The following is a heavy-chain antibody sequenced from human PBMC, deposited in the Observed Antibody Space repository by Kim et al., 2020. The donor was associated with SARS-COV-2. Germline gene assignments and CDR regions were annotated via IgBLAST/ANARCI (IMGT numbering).Heavy chain of an antibody. J-gene: IGHJ6*02. D-gene: IGHD3-10*01. CDR1: GGTFSSYA. CDR3: ARVLLWFGELQTPYYYYGMDV. CDR2: IIPIFGTA. Sequence: SVKVSCKASGGTFSSYAISWVRQAPGQGLEWMGGIIPIFGTANYAQKFQGRVTITADESTSTAYMELSSLRSEDTAVYYCARVLLWFGELQTPYYYYGMDVWGQGTTVTVSS. V-gene: IGHV1-69*13.